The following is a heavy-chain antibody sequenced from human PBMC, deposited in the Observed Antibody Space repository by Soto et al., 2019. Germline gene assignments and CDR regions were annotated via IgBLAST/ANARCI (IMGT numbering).Heavy chain of an antibody. Sequence: SVKGYCKTSGGTFNKYAFSWLRQAPEQGLEWVGTILPIFGTTNYAEKFQGRVTITAVELTSTANMELSSLRSEDTAVYYCARLLMGTTPYYLDFWGQGTLVTVFS. V-gene: IGHV1-69*13. J-gene: IGHJ4*02. CDR2: ILPIFGTT. CDR1: GGTFNKYA. CDR3: ARLLMGTTPYYLDF. D-gene: IGHD2-8*01.